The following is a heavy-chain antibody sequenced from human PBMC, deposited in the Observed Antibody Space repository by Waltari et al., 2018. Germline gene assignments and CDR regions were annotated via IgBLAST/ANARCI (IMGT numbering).Heavy chain of an antibody. V-gene: IGHV4-38-2*01. Sequence: LXESGPGLVKPSETLSLXCAVSGSXISSGYYXGXXRQPPGQGREWIGSIYHSGSSYYNPSLKSRGTIARDTSTNQCSLKLSSXTAADTAGYYCARGVXXXXAPFDYWGQGTLVXXXS. CDR2: IYHSGSS. CDR3: ARGVXXXXAPFDY. CDR1: GSXISSGYY. J-gene: IGHJ4*02.